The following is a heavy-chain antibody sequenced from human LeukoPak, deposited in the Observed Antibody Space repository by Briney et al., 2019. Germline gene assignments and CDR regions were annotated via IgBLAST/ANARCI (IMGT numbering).Heavy chain of an antibody. CDR3: TRDKLELRQVDY. D-gene: IGHD1-26*01. CDR1: GFTFSNAW. V-gene: IGHV3-15*01. CDR2: IKSKPDGGAI. J-gene: IGHJ4*02. Sequence: GESLRLSCAASGFTFSNAWMSWVRQAPGKGLEWVGRIKSKPDGGAIDYAAPVKGRFIISRDDSKDMLYLPMNSLRTEDTGVYYCTRDKLELRQVDYWGQGTLVTVSS.